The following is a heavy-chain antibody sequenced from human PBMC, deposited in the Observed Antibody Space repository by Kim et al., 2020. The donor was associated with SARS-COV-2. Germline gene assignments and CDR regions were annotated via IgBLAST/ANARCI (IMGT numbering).Heavy chain of an antibody. V-gene: IGHV3-74*01. Sequence: SVKSRFTLSRDNANNTVYLNMNGLRAEGTAVYYCAREDRSIADPLDYWGQGTLVTVS. J-gene: IGHJ4*02. CDR3: AREDRSIADPLDY. D-gene: IGHD6-6*01.